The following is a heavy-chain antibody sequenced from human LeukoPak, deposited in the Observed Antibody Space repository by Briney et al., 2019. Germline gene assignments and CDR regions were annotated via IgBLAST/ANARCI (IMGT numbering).Heavy chain of an antibody. CDR2: IIPIFGTA. CDR3: ASDLDTAIMGAFDI. Sequence: SVKVSCKASGGTFISYAISWVRQAPGQGLEWMGGIIPIFGTANYAQKFQGRVTITADESTSTAYMELSSLRSEDTAVYYCASDLDTAIMGAFDIWGQGTMVTVSS. V-gene: IGHV1-69*13. J-gene: IGHJ3*02. CDR1: GGTFISYA. D-gene: IGHD5-18*01.